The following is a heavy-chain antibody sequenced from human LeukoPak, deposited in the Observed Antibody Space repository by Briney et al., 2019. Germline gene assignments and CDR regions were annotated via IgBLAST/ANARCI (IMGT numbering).Heavy chain of an antibody. CDR3: ARSQRGVGATADY. J-gene: IGHJ4*02. V-gene: IGHV3-23*01. D-gene: IGHD1-26*01. CDR1: GFTFSNHG. CDR2: ISPSGDIT. Sequence: GGTLRLSCAASGFTFSNHGMNWVRQAPGKGLEWVSGISPSGDITYYADSVKGRFTISRENAKNSLYLQMNSLRAGDTAVYYCARSQRGVGATADYWGQGTLVTVSS.